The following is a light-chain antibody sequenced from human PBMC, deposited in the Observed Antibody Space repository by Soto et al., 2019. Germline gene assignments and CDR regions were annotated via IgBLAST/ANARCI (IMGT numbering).Light chain of an antibody. V-gene: IGKV3-20*01. Sequence: EIVLTQSPCTLSLSEGERAALPCRASQSVSNNYLAWYQQKPGQAPRLLIYGASNRASGNPDRCSGSGSGTDFTLTISRLEPEDFAVYYCQQYGSSGTFGQGTKVDIK. J-gene: IGKJ1*01. CDR1: QSVSNNY. CDR2: GAS. CDR3: QQYGSSGT.